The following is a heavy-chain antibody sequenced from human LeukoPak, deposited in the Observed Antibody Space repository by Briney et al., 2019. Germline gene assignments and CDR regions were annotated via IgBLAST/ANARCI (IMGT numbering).Heavy chain of an antibody. CDR3: ARHYSGYSYGYPFGY. Sequence: SETLSLTCTVSGGSISNYYWSWIRQPPGKGLECMGYIYYSGTTNYNPSLKSRVTISVDTSKNQFSLKLSSVTAADTAVYYCARHYSGYSYGYPFGYWGQGTLVTVSS. CDR2: IYYSGTT. J-gene: IGHJ4*02. CDR1: GGSISNYY. V-gene: IGHV4-59*08. D-gene: IGHD5-18*01.